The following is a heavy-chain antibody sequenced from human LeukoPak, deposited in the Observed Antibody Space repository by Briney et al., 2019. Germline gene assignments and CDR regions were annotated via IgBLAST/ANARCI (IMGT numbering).Heavy chain of an antibody. Sequence: GGSLRLSCAASGFTFSHYGMHGVRQTPGAGLEWVAVIWSDGSDKYYAKSVKGRFTISRDNSKNSLFLQMNSLRAEDTAVYYCAKDAQRGFDYSNSLQNWGQGILVTVSS. V-gene: IGHV3-33*06. J-gene: IGHJ1*01. CDR3: AKDAQRGFDYSNSLQN. CDR1: GFTFSHYG. CDR2: IWSDGSDK. D-gene: IGHD4-11*01.